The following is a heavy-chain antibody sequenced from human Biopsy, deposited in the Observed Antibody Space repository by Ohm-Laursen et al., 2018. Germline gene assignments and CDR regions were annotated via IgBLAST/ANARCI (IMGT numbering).Heavy chain of an antibody. J-gene: IGHJ5*02. CDR3: GRAVRNQLLTDP. V-gene: IGHV1-8*02. Sequence: ASVKVSCKTSGVTFNSYAITWVRQASGQGPEWIGWLNPVSGNSNFGQKFRGRVTVTSDTSISTAYMELSGLTSDDTATYYCGRAVRNQLLTDPWGQGTLVTVTS. D-gene: IGHD1-7*01. CDR1: GVTFNSYA. CDR2: LNPVSGNS.